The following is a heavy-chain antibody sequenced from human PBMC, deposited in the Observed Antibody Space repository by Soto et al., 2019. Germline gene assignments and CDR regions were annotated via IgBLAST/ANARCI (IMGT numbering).Heavy chain of an antibody. J-gene: IGHJ3*01. V-gene: IGHV3-23*01. D-gene: IGHD2-2*01. Sequence: GGSLRLSCAASGFTFYNYAMNWVRQAPGKGLEWISRITGSGDRTYYADSVRGRFTISRDNSRNTLYLQMNSLTGEDTAIYYCARRGSSWGQGTMVTVSS. CDR3: ARRGSS. CDR1: GFTFYNYA. CDR2: ITGSGDRT.